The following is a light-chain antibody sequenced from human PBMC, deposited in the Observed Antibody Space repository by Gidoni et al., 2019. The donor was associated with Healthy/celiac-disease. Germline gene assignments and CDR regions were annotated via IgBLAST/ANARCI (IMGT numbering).Light chain of an antibody. J-gene: IGKJ1*01. V-gene: IGKV3-20*01. CDR2: GAY. CDR3: QQYGSSPSGT. CDR1: QRVSSSY. Sequence: EIVLTQSPVTLSLSPGERATISCRASQRVSSSYLAWYQQKPGQAPRLLIYGAYSRATGIPDRFSGSVSGTDCTLTISRLEPEDFAVYYCQQYGSSPSGTFGQGTKVEIK.